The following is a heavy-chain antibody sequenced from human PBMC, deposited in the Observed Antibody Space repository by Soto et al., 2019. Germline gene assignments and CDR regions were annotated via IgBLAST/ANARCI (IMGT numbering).Heavy chain of an antibody. D-gene: IGHD3-9*01. Sequence: QLQQWGAGLLKPSETLSLTCVVSGGSFSTYYYNWIRQSPGKGLEWIGEINHSGNNNYSPSLKSRVTMSLDTSKNQFSLKLTAVTAAYTAVYYCARGGSNDWQVALDIWGQGKMVTVSS. J-gene: IGHJ3*02. CDR2: INHSGNN. CDR1: GGSFSTYY. V-gene: IGHV4-34*01. CDR3: ARGGSNDWQVALDI.